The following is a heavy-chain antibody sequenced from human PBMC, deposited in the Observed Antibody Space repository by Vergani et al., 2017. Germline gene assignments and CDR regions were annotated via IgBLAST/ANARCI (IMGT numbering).Heavy chain of an antibody. J-gene: IGHJ4*02. Sequence: EVQLVESGGGLVQPGGSLRLSCAASGFTVSSNYMSWVRQAPGKGLEWVSVISGSGGSTYYAASVKGRFTSSRDNSKNTLYLQMNSLRAEDTAVYYCAPQGHSSSSGYWGQGTLVTVSS. V-gene: IGHV3-23*04. D-gene: IGHD6-13*01. CDR2: ISGSGGST. CDR1: GFTVSSNY. CDR3: APQGHSSSSGY.